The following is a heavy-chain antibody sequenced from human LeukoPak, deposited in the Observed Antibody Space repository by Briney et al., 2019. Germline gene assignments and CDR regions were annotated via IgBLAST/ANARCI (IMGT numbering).Heavy chain of an antibody. V-gene: IGHV4-34*01. Sequence: SETLSLTCAVYGGSFSGYYWSWIRQPPGKGLEWIGEINHSGSTNYNPSLKSRVTISVDTSKNQFSLKLSSVTAADTAVYYCARGPYRSSTSCYTPDFDYWGQGTLVTVSS. CDR1: GGSFSGYY. J-gene: IGHJ4*02. CDR3: ARGPYRSSTSCYTPDFDY. CDR2: INHSGST. D-gene: IGHD2-2*02.